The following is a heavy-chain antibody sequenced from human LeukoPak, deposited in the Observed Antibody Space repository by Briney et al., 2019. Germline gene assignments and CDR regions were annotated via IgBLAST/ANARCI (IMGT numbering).Heavy chain of an antibody. CDR1: GFIFSNFW. CDR2: IKQDGEET. J-gene: IGHJ4*02. CDR3: ARDPQYSYDDSGTFDS. D-gene: IGHD3-22*01. V-gene: IGHV3-7*01. Sequence: GGSLTLSCAASGFIFSNFWMSWVRQAPGKGPEWVANIKQDGEETYYLDSVKGRFTVSRDNAKNSLYLQMNTLRAEDTAVYYCARDPQYSYDDSGTFDSWGQGTLVTVSS.